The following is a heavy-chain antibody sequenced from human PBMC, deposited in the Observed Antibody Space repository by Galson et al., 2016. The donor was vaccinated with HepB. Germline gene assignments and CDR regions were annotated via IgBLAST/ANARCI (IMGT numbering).Heavy chain of an antibody. D-gene: IGHD5-12*01. V-gene: IGHV3-33*01. CDR3: ARMGLVGTIIDYDYYGMDV. CDR2: IWYDGSEK. Sequence: SLRLSCAASGFTFSTYDMEWVRQAPGKGLEWVAVIWYDGSEKYYADSVKGRFTISRDNSKNTLYLQMNSLRAADTSVYYCARMGLVGTIIDYDYYGMDVWGQGTTVTVSS. J-gene: IGHJ6*02. CDR1: GFTFSTYD.